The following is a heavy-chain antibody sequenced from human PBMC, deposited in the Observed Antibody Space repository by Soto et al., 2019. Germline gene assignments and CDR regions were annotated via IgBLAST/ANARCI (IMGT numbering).Heavy chain of an antibody. J-gene: IGHJ4*02. V-gene: IGHV1-18*01. D-gene: IGHD1-26*01. CDR2: ISAYNGNT. Sequence: QVQLVQSGAEVKKPGASVKVSCKASGYTFTSYGISWVRQAPGQGLEWMGWISAYNGNTNYAQKLQGRVTMTTDTSTSTADMELRSLRSDDTAVYYCARDPSIPVRELELVDYWGQGTLVTVSS. CDR1: GYTFTSYG. CDR3: ARDPSIPVRELELVDY.